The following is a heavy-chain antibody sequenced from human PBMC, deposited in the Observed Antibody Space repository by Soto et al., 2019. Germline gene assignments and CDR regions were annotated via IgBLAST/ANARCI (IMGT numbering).Heavy chain of an antibody. D-gene: IGHD1-26*01. V-gene: IGHV3-23*01. CDR1: GLTFSSYA. Sequence: EVQLLESGGGLVQSGGSMRLSCAASGLTFSSYAMRWVRQAPGKGLEWVSVISGSGGSTYYADSVKGRFTISRDNSKNTLYLQMNSLRADDTAVYFCARRGSGSYFDYWVQGTLVTVSS. J-gene: IGHJ4*02. CDR2: ISGSGGST. CDR3: ARRGSGSYFDY.